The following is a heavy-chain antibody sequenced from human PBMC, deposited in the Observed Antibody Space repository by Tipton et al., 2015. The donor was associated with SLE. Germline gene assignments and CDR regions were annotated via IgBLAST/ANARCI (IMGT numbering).Heavy chain of an antibody. CDR1: GFTFSSYS. CDR3: AKGSSSWYEWYFDL. D-gene: IGHD6-13*01. Sequence: GSLRLSCAASGFTFSSYSMNWVRQAPGKGLEWVSAISGSGGSTYYADSVKGRFTISRDNSKNTLYLQMNSLRAEDTAVYYCAKGSSSWYEWYFDLWGRGTLVTVSS. V-gene: IGHV3-23*01. CDR2: ISGSGGST. J-gene: IGHJ2*01.